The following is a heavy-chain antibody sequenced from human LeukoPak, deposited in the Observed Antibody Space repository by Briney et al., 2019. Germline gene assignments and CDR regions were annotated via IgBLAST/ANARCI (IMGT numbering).Heavy chain of an antibody. J-gene: IGHJ4*02. CDR1: GFTFDDYA. Sequence: SGGSLRLSCAASGFTFDDYAMHWVRQAPGKGLEWVSLISWDGGSTYYADSVKGRFTISRDNSKNSLYLQMNSLRAEDTALYYCAKDMGLRYFDWSFDYWGQGTLVTVSS. D-gene: IGHD3-9*01. CDR3: AKDMGLRYFDWSFDY. V-gene: IGHV3-43D*03. CDR2: ISWDGGST.